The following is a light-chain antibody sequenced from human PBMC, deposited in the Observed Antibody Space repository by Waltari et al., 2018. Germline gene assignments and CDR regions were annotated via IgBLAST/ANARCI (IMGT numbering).Light chain of an antibody. J-gene: IGKJ4*01. CDR1: QSVSTS. CDR3: QQHGKWPLS. V-gene: IGKV3-11*01. CDR2: DVS. Sequence: EIELTQSPATLSLSPGERATLSCRASQSVSTSLAWYQQKPGQAPRLLIHDVSNRATGTPARFSGSGSGTDFTLTIGSLEPEDFAVYYCQQHGKWPLSFGGGTKVEI.